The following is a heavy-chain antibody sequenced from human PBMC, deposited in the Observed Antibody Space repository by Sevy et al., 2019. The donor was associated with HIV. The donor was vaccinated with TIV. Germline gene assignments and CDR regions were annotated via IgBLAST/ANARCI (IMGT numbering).Heavy chain of an antibody. V-gene: IGHV1-18*01. CDR1: GYTFTSYG. CDR2: ISAYNGNT. J-gene: IGHJ6*02. CDR3: ARESYDFWTGPVDYDYGMDV. D-gene: IGHD3-3*01. Sequence: ASVKVSCKASGYTFTSYGISWVRQAPGQGLEWMGWISAYNGNTNYAQKFQGRVTMTRDTSVSTANMELSRLRSDDTAVYYCARESYDFWTGPVDYDYGMDVWGQGTTVTVSS.